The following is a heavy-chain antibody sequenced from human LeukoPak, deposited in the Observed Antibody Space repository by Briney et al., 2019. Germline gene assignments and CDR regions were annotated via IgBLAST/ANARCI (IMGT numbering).Heavy chain of an antibody. D-gene: IGHD6-25*01. CDR1: GFTLRSYW. V-gene: IGHV3-7*01. CDR3: ARGGGKLDN. J-gene: IGHJ4*02. CDR2: IKHDGSEK. Sequence: PGGSLRLSCTASGFTLRSYWMSWVRQAPGKGLEWVATIKHDGSEKSYVDSVKGRFTISRDNAKNSLYLQMNSLRADDTAVFYCARGGGKLDNWGQGTLVTVSS.